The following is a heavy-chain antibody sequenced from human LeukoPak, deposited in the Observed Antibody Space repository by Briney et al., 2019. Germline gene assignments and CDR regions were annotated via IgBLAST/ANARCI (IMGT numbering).Heavy chain of an antibody. CDR3: ASSKGFDY. Sequence: GGSLRLSCAASGFTFNSYWMDWVRQAPGKGLEWVANINLDGSEKYYVDSVKGRFTISRDNAKNSLYLQMNSLRAEDTAVYYCASSKGFDYWGQGTLVTVSS. CDR1: GFTFNSYW. CDR2: INLDGSEK. V-gene: IGHV3-7*01. J-gene: IGHJ4*02.